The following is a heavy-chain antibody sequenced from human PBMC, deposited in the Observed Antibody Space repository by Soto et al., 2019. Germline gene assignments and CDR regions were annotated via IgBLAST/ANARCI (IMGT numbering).Heavy chain of an antibody. CDR3: ARLNGSGSFLSLPRIYYFDY. CDR1: GGSINNYY. J-gene: IGHJ4*02. D-gene: IGHD3-10*01. Sequence: SETLSLTCTVSGGSINNYYWSWSQQPLEKGQERIGSIYYSGSTYYNPSLKSRFTISVDTSKNQLSLKLSSVTAADTAVYYCARLNGSGSFLSLPRIYYFDYWGQGTLVTVSS. CDR2: IYYSGST. V-gene: IGHV4-59*05.